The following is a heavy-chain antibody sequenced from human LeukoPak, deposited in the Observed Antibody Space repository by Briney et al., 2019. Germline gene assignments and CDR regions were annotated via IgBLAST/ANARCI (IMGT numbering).Heavy chain of an antibody. CDR3: ARDLRGVLRWAFDY. Sequence: PGGSLRLSCAASGFTFSSYSMNWVRQAPGQGLEWVSSISSSSSYIYYADSVKGRFTISRDNTKNSLYLQMNSLRAEDTAVYYCARDLRGVLRWAFDYWGQGTLVTVSS. V-gene: IGHV3-21*01. D-gene: IGHD4/OR15-4a*01. CDR2: ISSSSSYI. J-gene: IGHJ4*02. CDR1: GFTFSSYS.